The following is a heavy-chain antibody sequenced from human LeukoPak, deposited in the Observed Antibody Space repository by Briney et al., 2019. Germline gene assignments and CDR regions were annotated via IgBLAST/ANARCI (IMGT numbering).Heavy chain of an antibody. V-gene: IGHV3-53*01. CDR3: AKDEVTSGGGLDS. J-gene: IGHJ4*02. D-gene: IGHD3-16*01. Sequence: GGSLRLSCAASGFTVSSNFMHWVRQAPGKGLEWVSVIYSGGITRDADSVAGRFSISRDNSKNTLYLHMNSLRADDTAVYYCAKDEVTSGGGLDSWGQGTLVTVSS. CDR2: IYSGGIT. CDR1: GFTVSSNF.